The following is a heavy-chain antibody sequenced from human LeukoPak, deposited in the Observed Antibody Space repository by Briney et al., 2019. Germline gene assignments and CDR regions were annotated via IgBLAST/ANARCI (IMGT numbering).Heavy chain of an antibody. CDR2: IYSGGST. CDR1: GFTVSSNY. J-gene: IGHJ4*02. Sequence: GGSLRLSCAASGFTVSSNYMSWVRQAPGKGLEWVSVIYSGGSTYYAVSVKGRFTISRDNSKNTLYLQMNSLGAEDTAVYYCARDLLLYYFDYWGQGTLVTVSS. CDR3: ARDLLLYYFDY. V-gene: IGHV3-53*01. D-gene: IGHD2-15*01.